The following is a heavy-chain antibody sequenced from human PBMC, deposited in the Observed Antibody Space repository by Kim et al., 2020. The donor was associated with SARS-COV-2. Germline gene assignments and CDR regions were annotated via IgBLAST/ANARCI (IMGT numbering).Heavy chain of an antibody. CDR1: GGSFSGYY. D-gene: IGHD5-18*01. J-gene: IGHJ4*02. CDR3: ARGGYSYGHGY. Sequence: SETLSLTCAVYGGSFSGYYWSWIRQPPGKGLEWIGEINHSGSTNYNPSLKSRVTISVDTSKNQFSLKLSSVTAADTAVYYCARGGYSYGHGYWGQGTLVTVSS. V-gene: IGHV4-34*01. CDR2: INHSGST.